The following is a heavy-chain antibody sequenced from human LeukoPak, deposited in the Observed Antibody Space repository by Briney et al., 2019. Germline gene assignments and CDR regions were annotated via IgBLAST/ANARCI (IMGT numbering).Heavy chain of an antibody. D-gene: IGHD2-15*01. J-gene: IGHJ3*02. CDR3: ALYCSGGSCYSIGGAFDI. CDR2: ISYDGSNK. V-gene: IGHV3-30*03. Sequence: GGSLRLSCAASGFTFSNYGLHWVRQAPGKGLEWVAIISYDGSNKYFADSVKGRFTISRDNSRNTLYLQMNSLRAEDTAVYFCALYCSGGSCYSIGGAFDIWGQGTLVTVSS. CDR1: GFTFSNYG.